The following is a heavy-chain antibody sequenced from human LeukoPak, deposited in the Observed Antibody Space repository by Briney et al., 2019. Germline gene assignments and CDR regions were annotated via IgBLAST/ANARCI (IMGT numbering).Heavy chain of an antibody. Sequence: GASVKVSCKASGYTFTDYHFHWVRQAPGQGLEWMGWINPNSGGTNYAQKFQGRVTMTRDTSISTAYMELSSLTSDDTAVYYCARNRYGYNFGYWAQGTLVTVSS. CDR2: INPNSGGT. CDR1: GYTFTDYH. V-gene: IGHV1-2*02. D-gene: IGHD5-24*01. CDR3: ARNRYGYNFGY. J-gene: IGHJ4*02.